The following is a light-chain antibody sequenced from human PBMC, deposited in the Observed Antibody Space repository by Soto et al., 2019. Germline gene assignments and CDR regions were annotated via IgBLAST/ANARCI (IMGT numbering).Light chain of an antibody. J-gene: IGKJ4*01. CDR3: QQYNKWPLT. V-gene: IGKV3-15*01. CDR2: GAS. CDR1: QSVSSN. Sequence: EIVMTQSPATLSVSPGERATLSCRASQSVSSNLAWYQQKPGQAPRLLIYGASTRASGIPASFSGSGSGTEFTLTISGLQSEDFAVYYCQQYNKWPLTFGGGTKVEIK.